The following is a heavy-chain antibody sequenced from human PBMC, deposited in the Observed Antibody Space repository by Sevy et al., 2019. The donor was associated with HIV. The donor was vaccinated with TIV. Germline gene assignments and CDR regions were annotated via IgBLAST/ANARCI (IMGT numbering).Heavy chain of an antibody. D-gene: IGHD5-18*01. CDR2: INPNSGDT. CDR1: GYTFTGYF. CDR3: ANPGGYRYGSLLDY. J-gene: IGHJ4*02. Sequence: ASVKVSCKASGYTFTGYFIHWVRQAPGQGLEWMGWINPNSGDTNYAQKFQGRVTVTRDTSINTAYMELSRLRSDDTAVYYCANPGGYRYGSLLDYWGQGTLVTVSS. V-gene: IGHV1-2*02.